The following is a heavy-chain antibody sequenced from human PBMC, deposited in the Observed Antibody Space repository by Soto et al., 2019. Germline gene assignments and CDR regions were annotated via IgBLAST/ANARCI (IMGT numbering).Heavy chain of an antibody. V-gene: IGHV1-18*01. CDR3: ARVPTYYYDSSGYSGPHNWFDP. CDR1: GYTFTSYG. D-gene: IGHD3-22*01. J-gene: IGHJ5*02. Sequence: ASVKVSCKASGYTFTSYGISWVRQAPGQGLEWMGWISAYNGNTNYAQKLQGRVTMTTDTSTSTAYMELRSLRSDDTAVYYCARVPTYYYDSSGYSGPHNWFDPWGQGTLVTV. CDR2: ISAYNGNT.